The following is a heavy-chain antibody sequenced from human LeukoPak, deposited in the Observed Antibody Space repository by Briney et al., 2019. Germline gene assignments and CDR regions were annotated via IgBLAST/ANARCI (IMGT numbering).Heavy chain of an antibody. CDR3: ARARLQYQLPDAFDI. Sequence: TGGSLRLSCAASGFTFSSYSMNWVRQAPGKGLEWVSSISSGSSYIYYADSVKGRFTISRDNAKNSLYLQMNSLRAEDTAVYYCARARLQYQLPDAFDIWGQGTMVTVSS. J-gene: IGHJ3*02. CDR1: GFTFSSYS. CDR2: ISSGSSYI. D-gene: IGHD2-2*01. V-gene: IGHV3-21*04.